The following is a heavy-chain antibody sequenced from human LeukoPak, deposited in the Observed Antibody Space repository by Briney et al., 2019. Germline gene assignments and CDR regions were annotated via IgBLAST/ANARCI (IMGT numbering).Heavy chain of an antibody. Sequence: PSETLSLTCAVYGGSFSGYYWSWIRQPPGKGLEWIGEINHSGSTNYNPSLKSRVTISVDTSKNQFSLKLSSVTAADTAVYYCAREGGRYFDWLFHFHYFDYWGQGTLVTVSS. CDR2: INHSGST. V-gene: IGHV4-34*01. D-gene: IGHD3-9*01. CDR3: AREGGRYFDWLFHFHYFDY. CDR1: GGSFSGYY. J-gene: IGHJ4*02.